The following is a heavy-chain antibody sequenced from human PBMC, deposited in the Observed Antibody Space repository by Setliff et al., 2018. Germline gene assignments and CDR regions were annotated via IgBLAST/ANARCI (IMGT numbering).Heavy chain of an antibody. CDR2: ISSSSSYI. V-gene: IGHV3-21*01. Sequence: PGGSLRLSCAASGFTFSSYSMNWVRQAPGKGLEWVSSISSSSSYIYYADSVKGRFTISRDNAKNSLYLQMNSLRAEDTAVYYCARAVGEVVAYYFDYWGQGTLVTVSS. J-gene: IGHJ4*02. CDR1: GFTFSSYS. D-gene: IGHD2-15*01. CDR3: ARAVGEVVAYYFDY.